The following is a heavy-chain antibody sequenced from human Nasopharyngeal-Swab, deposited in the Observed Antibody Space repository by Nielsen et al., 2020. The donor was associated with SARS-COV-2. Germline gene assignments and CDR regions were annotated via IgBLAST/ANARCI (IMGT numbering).Heavy chain of an antibody. CDR2: ISSSSRYI. CDR3: ARSLGAEVLAVEHY. D-gene: IGHD3-10*01. CDR1: GFIFSDYT. V-gene: IGHV3-21*01. J-gene: IGHJ4*02. Sequence: GGSLRLSCAASGFIFSDYTINWVRQAPGKGLECVSSISSSSRYIFYADSVRGRFTNSRDNAKQSVFLQMDRLRVGDTAVYYCARSLGAEVLAVEHYWGQGTPVTVSS.